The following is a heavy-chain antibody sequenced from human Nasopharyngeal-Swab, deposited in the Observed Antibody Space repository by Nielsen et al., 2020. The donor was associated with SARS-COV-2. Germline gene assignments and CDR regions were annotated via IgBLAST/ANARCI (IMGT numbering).Heavy chain of an antibody. J-gene: IGHJ2*01. CDR1: GFIFSNYN. Sequence: GGSLRLSCAASGFIFSNYNMNWVRQAPGKGLERVSYIGVTSSTRYYADSLRGRFTISRDNAKNSLYLQMNSLRAEDTAVYYWARGGSSWPHWYFDPWGRGTLVTVSS. CDR3: ARGGSSWPHWYFDP. D-gene: IGHD6-13*01. CDR2: IGVTSSTR. V-gene: IGHV3-48*04.